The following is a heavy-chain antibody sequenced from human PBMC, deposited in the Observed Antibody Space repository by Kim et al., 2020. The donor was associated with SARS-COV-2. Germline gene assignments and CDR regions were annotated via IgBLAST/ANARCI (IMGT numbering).Heavy chain of an antibody. CDR3: VRCEGVYEDRLFTAYCSGGGCYRGGWFDP. CDR2: IYYSGST. J-gene: IGHJ5*02. CDR1: GGSISSSSYY. V-gene: IGHV4-39*01. Sequence: SETLSLTCTVSGGSISSSSYYWGWIRQPPGKGLEWIGCIYYSGSTYYNPSLKSRVTISVDTSKNQFSLKLSSVTAADTAVYYCVRCEGVYEDRLFTAYCSGGGCYRGGWFDPWGQGGLVTVSS. D-gene: IGHD2-15*01.